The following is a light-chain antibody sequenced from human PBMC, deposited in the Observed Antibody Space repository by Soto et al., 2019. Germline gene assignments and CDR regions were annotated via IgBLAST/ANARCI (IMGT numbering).Light chain of an antibody. CDR1: QSVSSSY. Sequence: EIVLTQSPGTLSLSPGERATLSCRASQSVSSSYLAWYQQKPGQAPRLLIYDASRATGIPDRFSGSGSGTDFTLTITRLEPEDCAVYYCQHYGTSAMFGPGNKVDI. J-gene: IGKJ3*01. V-gene: IGKV3-20*01. CDR2: DAS. CDR3: QHYGTSAM.